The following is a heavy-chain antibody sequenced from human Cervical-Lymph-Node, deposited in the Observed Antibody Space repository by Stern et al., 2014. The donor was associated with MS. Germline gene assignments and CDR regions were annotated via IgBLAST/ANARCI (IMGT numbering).Heavy chain of an antibody. Sequence: VQLVESGGGLVQPGRSLRLSCAASGFTFDDYAMHWVRQAPGKGLEWVSGLSWNSGTIGYADSVKGRFTISRDNAKNSLYLQMNSLRVEDTALYYCAKEYDSSGYYGAYFDYWGQGTLVTVSS. V-gene: IGHV3-9*01. CDR3: AKEYDSSGYYGAYFDY. J-gene: IGHJ4*02. D-gene: IGHD3-22*01. CDR1: GFTFDDYA. CDR2: LSWNSGTI.